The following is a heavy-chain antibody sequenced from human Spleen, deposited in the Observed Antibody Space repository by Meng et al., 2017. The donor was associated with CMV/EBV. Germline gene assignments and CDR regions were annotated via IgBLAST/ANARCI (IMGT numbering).Heavy chain of an antibody. V-gene: IGHV3-11*01. D-gene: IGHD6-19*01. J-gene: IGHJ4*02. Sequence: GESLKISCAASGFTFSDYYMSWIRQAPGKGLEWVSYISSSGSTIYYADSVKGRFTISRDNSKNTLYLQMNSLRAEDTAVYYCAKESSGWQLIDYWGQGTLVTVSS. CDR3: AKESSGWQLIDY. CDR1: GFTFSDYY. CDR2: ISSSGSTI.